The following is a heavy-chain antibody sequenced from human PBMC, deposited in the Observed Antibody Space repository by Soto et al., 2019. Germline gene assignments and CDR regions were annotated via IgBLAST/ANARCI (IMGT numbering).Heavy chain of an antibody. CDR1: GYRFTSYW. CDR3: ARKDKSGYFNWFDP. D-gene: IGHD3-22*01. J-gene: IGHJ5*02. V-gene: IGHV5-51*01. Sequence: RXESLKISCRTSGYRFTSYWIAWVRQMPGKGLEWMGIIFPSDSDTRYSPSFQGQVTISADRSTSTVFLQWASLKASDTAVYFCARKDKSGYFNWFDPWGQGTLVTVSS. CDR2: IFPSDSDT.